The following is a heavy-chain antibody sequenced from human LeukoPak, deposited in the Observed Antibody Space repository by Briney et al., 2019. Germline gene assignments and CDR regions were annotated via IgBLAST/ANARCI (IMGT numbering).Heavy chain of an antibody. Sequence: GGSLRFSCAASGFTFSSYGMHWVRQAPGNGLEWVAVIWYDGSNKYYADSVKGRFTISRDNSKNTLYLQMNSLRAEDTAVYYCARDSSYYDSSGYYFWWGQGTLVTVSS. CDR3: ARDSSYYDSSGYYFW. D-gene: IGHD3-22*01. V-gene: IGHV3-33*01. J-gene: IGHJ4*02. CDR1: GFTFSSYG. CDR2: IWYDGSNK.